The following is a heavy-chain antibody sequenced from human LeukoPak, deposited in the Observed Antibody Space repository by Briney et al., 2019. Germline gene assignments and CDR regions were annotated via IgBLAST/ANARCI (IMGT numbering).Heavy chain of an antibody. CDR2: IHSGGRA. D-gene: IGHD3-10*01. CDR1: GFTFSSYA. V-gene: IGHV3-66*02. Sequence: GGSLRLSCAASGFTFSSYAMSWVRQAPGKGLEWVSVIHSGGRAYYADSVKGRFTTSRDNSKNTLDLQMNSLSVEDTAVYYCVGVETITMVRGVSGDVWGKGTTVTVSS. CDR3: VGVETITMVRGVSGDV. J-gene: IGHJ6*04.